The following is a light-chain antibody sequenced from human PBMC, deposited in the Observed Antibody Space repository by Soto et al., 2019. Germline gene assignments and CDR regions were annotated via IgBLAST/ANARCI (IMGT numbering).Light chain of an antibody. J-gene: IGLJ2*01. CDR3: QAWDSSTYVV. V-gene: IGLV3-1*01. CDR1: KLGDKY. CDR2: QDS. Sequence: SYELTQPPSVSVSPVQTASITCSGDKLGDKYACWYQQKPGQSPVLVIYQDSKRPSGIPERFSGSNSGNTATLTISGTQAMDEADYYCQAWDSSTYVVFGGGTKVTVL.